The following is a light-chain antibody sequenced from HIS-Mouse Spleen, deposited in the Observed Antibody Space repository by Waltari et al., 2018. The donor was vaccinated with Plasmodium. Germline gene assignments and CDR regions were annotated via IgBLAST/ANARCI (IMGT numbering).Light chain of an antibody. Sequence: DIQMTQSPSSLSASVGDRVTITCRASQSISSYLNWYQQKPGKAPKLLIYAASSLQSGGPSRCSGSGSGTYFTLTISSLQPEYFATYYCQQSYSTWTFGQGTKVEIK. J-gene: IGKJ1*01. CDR2: AAS. CDR1: QSISSY. V-gene: IGKV1-39*01. CDR3: QQSYSTWT.